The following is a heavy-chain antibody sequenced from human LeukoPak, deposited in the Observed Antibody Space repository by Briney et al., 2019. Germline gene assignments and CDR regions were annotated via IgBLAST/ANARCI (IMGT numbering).Heavy chain of an antibody. V-gene: IGHV3-23*01. Sequence: GGSLRLSCAVSGFTFRSYAMSWVRQAPGKGLEWVASITGGGITAYYADSVKGRFTISRDNSKNILYLQMNSLRVEDTAVYYCAKNTVGETIGWDAYNIWGHGTLGAVSS. J-gene: IGHJ3*02. CDR3: AKNTVGETIGWDAYNI. CDR2: ITGGGITA. D-gene: IGHD1-26*01. CDR1: GFTFRSYA.